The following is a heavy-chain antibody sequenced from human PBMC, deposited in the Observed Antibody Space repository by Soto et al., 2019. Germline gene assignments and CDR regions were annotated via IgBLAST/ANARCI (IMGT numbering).Heavy chain of an antibody. CDR1: GFTFSSYS. J-gene: IGHJ3*02. CDR2: ISSSSSYI. V-gene: IGHV3-21*01. D-gene: IGHD2-15*01. Sequence: GGSLRLSCAASGFTFSSYSMNWVRQAPGKGLEWVSSISSSSSYIYYADSVKGRFTISRDNAKNSLYLQMNSLRAEDTAVYYCARVRWSCSGGSCYSLNSRHAFDIWGQGTMVTVSS. CDR3: ARVRWSCSGGSCYSLNSRHAFDI.